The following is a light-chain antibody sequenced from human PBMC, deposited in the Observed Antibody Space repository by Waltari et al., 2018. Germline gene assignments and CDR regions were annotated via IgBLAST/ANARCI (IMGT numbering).Light chain of an antibody. J-gene: IGKJ2*01. CDR2: DAS. CDR1: QGISSA. Sequence: AIQLTQSPSSLSPSVADRVTITCRASQGISSALAWYQQKPGKAPKLLIYDASSLESGVPSRFSGSGSGTDFTLTISSLQPEDFATYYCQQFNSYLYTFGQGTKLEIK. CDR3: QQFNSYLYT. V-gene: IGKV1-13*02.